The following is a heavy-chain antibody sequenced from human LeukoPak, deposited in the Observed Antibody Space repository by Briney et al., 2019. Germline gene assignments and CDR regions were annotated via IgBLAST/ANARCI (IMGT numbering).Heavy chain of an antibody. V-gene: IGHV4-39*01. D-gene: IGHD3-3*01. J-gene: IGHJ4*02. CDR3: ARLRLSGPIFDY. CDR2: IYHSGST. CDR1: GGSISSSSYY. Sequence: SETLSLTCTVSGGSISSSSYYWGWIRQPPGKGLEWIGSIYHSGSTYYNPSLKSRVTISVDTSKNQFSLKLSSVTAADTAVYYCARLRLSGPIFDYWGQGTLVTVSS.